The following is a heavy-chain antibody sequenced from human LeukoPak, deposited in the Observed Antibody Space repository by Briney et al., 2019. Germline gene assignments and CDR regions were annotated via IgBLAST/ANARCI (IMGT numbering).Heavy chain of an antibody. D-gene: IGHD4-11*01. CDR1: GGSISSSNW. V-gene: IGHV4-4*02. CDR2: IYHSGST. Sequence: SGTLSLTCAVSGGSISSSNWWSWVRQPPGKGLEWIGEIYHSGSTNYNPSLKSRVSTSVDTSRNHFSLKVTSVTAADTAVYYCAREWQYQFDYWGQGRLVTISS. CDR3: AREWQYQFDY. J-gene: IGHJ4*02.